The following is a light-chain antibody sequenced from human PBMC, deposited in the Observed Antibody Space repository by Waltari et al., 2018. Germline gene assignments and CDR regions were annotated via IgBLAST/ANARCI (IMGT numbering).Light chain of an antibody. CDR3: QSYDSSLSGSWV. CDR1: SSNIGAGYD. V-gene: IGLV1-40*01. J-gene: IGLJ3*02. CDR2: ANS. Sequence: QSVLTQPPSVSGAPGQRVTISCTGTSSNIGAGYDVHWYQQLPETPPQLLIYANSNRPSGVPDRFSGSKSGTSASLAITGLQAEDEADYYCQSYDSSLSGSWVFGGGTKLTVL.